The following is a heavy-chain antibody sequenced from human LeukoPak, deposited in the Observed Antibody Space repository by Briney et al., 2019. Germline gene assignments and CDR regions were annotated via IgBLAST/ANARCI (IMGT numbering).Heavy chain of an antibody. D-gene: IGHD2-15*01. J-gene: IGHJ5*02. V-gene: IGHV4-4*08. Sequence: SETLSLTCTVSGGSISSYYWSWIRQPPGKGLEWIGRIYTSGYINYNPSLQSRVSISLDTSKNQFSLKLTSVTATDTAIYYCARDCSGGSCSSRGWFDPWGQGILVTVSS. CDR1: GGSISSYY. CDR3: ARDCSGGSCSSRGWFDP. CDR2: IYTSGYI.